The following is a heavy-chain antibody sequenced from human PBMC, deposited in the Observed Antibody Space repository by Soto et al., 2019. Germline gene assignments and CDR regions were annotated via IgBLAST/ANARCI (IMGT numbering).Heavy chain of an antibody. D-gene: IGHD1-26*01. J-gene: IGHJ4*02. CDR3: ARPSYSACDYYFDQ. CDR2: IYPGDSDT. CDR1: GSSFTSYW. Sequence: PRESLKISCNASGSSFTSYWIGWVRQMPGKGLEWMGIIYPGDSDTIYSPSFQGQVTISADKSISTAYLQWNSLKASDTAMYYCARPSYSACDYYFDQWGQGTPVTVSS. V-gene: IGHV5-51*01.